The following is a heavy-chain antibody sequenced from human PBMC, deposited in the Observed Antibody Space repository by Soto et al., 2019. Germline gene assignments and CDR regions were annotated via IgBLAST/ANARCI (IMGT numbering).Heavy chain of an antibody. D-gene: IGHD3-22*01. Sequence: PGGSLRLSCAASGFTFSSYSMNWVRQAPGKGLEWVSSISSSSSYIYYADSVKGRFTISRDNAKNSLYLQMNSLRAEDTAVYYCARSRHDSSGYYYVFDYWGQGTPVTVSS. J-gene: IGHJ4*02. CDR1: GFTFSSYS. CDR2: ISSSSSYI. CDR3: ARSRHDSSGYYYVFDY. V-gene: IGHV3-21*01.